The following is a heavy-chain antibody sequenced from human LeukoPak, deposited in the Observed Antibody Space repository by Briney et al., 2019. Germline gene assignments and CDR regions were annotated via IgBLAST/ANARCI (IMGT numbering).Heavy chain of an antibody. CDR3: ARGDPHGSGKGFVY. V-gene: IGHV4-4*07. D-gene: IGHD3-10*01. CDR1: GGSISSYY. CDR2: IYTSGST. J-gene: IGHJ4*02. Sequence: SETLSLTCTVSGGSISSYYWSWIRQPAGTGLEWIGRIYTSGSTNYNPSLKSRVTMSVDTSKNQFSLKLSSVTAADTAVYYCARGDPHGSGKGFVYWGQGTLVTVSS.